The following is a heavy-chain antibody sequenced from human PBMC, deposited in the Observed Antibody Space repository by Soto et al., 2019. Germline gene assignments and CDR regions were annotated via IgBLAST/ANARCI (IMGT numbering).Heavy chain of an antibody. J-gene: IGHJ5*02. D-gene: IGHD2-15*01. V-gene: IGHV4-38-2*02. Sequence: SETLSLTCTVSGGSIINNYWWAWIRQSPGKGLVWIGSIYHSGTTYYNPSLESRATISVDTSKNQFSLKLSSVTAADTAVYYCAREYSRWFDPWGQGTLVTVSS. CDR1: GGSIINNYW. CDR3: AREYSRWFDP. CDR2: IYHSGTT.